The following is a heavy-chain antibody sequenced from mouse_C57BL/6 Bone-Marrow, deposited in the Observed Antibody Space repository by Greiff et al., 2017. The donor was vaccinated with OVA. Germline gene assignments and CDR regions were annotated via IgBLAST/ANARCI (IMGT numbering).Heavy chain of an antibody. J-gene: IGHJ2*01. CDR3: VRQNYGSSRDYFDY. CDR2: IRSKSNNYAT. CDR1: GFSFNTYA. V-gene: IGHV10-1*01. Sequence: EVMLVESGGGLVQPKGSLKLSCAASGFSFNTYAMNWVRQAPGKGLEWVARIRSKSNNYATYYADSVKDRFTISRDDSESMLYLQMNNLKTEDTAMYYCVRQNYGSSRDYFDYWGQGTTLTVSS. D-gene: IGHD1-1*01.